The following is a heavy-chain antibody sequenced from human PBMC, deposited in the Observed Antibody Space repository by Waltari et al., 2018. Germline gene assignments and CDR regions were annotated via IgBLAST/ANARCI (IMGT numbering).Heavy chain of an antibody. CDR1: GSSISSGYY. J-gene: IGHJ1*01. CDR2: IYHSGNT. D-gene: IGHD2-8*02. CDR3: ARGITSTGGFQH. V-gene: IGHV4-38-2*02. Sequence: QVQLQESGPGLVKPSETLSLTCTVSGSSISSGYYCGWIRQPPGKGLEWIGSIYHSGNTYYNPPLKSRVTESVDTSKNQFSLNLSSVTAADTAVYYCARGITSTGGFQHWGQGTLVTVSS.